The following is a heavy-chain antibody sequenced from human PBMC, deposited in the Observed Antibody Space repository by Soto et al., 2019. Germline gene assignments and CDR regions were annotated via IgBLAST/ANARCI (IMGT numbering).Heavy chain of an antibody. CDR3: AIRHGVNYFDY. J-gene: IGHJ4*02. CDR2: IYYSGST. CDR1: GGSISSGSYY. V-gene: IGHV4-39*01. Sequence: SETLSLTCTVSGGSISSGSYYWGWIRQPPGKGLEWIGSIYYSGSTYYNPSLKSRVTISVDTSKNQFSLKLSSVTAADTAVYYCAIRHGVNYFDYWGQGTLVTVSS. D-gene: IGHD3-3*01.